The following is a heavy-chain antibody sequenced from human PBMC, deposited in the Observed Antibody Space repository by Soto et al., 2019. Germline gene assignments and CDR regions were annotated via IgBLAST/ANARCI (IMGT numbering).Heavy chain of an antibody. CDR1: GGSISSYY. D-gene: IGHD3-3*01. J-gene: IGHJ3*02. V-gene: IGHV4-59*01. Sequence: SETLSLTCTVSGGSISSYYWSWIRQPPGKGLEWIGYIYYSGSTNYNPSLKSRVTISVDTSKNQFSLKLSSVTAADTAVYYCARDQTPPPNYDFWSGYYTGDAFDIWGQGTMVTVSS. CDR2: IYYSGST. CDR3: ARDQTPPPNYDFWSGYYTGDAFDI.